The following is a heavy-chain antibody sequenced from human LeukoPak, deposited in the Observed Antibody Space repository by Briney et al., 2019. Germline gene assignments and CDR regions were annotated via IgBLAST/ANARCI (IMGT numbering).Heavy chain of an antibody. Sequence: PSETLSLTCAVSGGSISSGGYSWRWIRQPPGKGLEWIGYIYHSGSTNYNLSLQSRVTISVDTSKNQFSLNLNSVTAADTAVYYCARGGAARLHFQNWGQGTLVTVSS. CDR3: ARGGAARLHFQN. CDR1: GGSISSGGYS. V-gene: IGHV4-61*08. CDR2: IYHSGST. J-gene: IGHJ1*01. D-gene: IGHD6-6*01.